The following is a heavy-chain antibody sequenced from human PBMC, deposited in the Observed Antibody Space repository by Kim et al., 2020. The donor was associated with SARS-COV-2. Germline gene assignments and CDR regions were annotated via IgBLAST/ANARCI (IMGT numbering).Heavy chain of an antibody. CDR2: ISYDGSNQ. V-gene: IGHV3-30*04. CDR3: ARDPSGYSNVFDY. D-gene: IGHD5-18*01. CDR1: GFVFSSYA. J-gene: IGHJ4*02. Sequence: GGSLRLSCAASGFVFSSYALHWVRQAPGKGLEWVAVISYDGSNQYYADSVKGRFTLSRDNSKNTLYLQMGSLRPEDTAVYFCARDPSGYSNVFDYWGQGT.